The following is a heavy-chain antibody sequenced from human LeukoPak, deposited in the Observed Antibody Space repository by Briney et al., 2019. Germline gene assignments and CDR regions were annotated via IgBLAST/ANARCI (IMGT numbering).Heavy chain of an antibody. Sequence: SETLSLTCAVSGGSISSGDYSWSWLRQPPGNGLEGIGYIYDTGNTNYNPSLKSRVTISVARSKNPFSLRLSSVTAADRAVYFCATDRESMATAGSYFDYWGQGTLVTVSS. D-gene: IGHD6-13*01. V-gene: IGHV4-30-2*01. CDR1: GGSISSGDYS. J-gene: IGHJ4*02. CDR3: ATDRESMATAGSYFDY. CDR2: IYDTGNT.